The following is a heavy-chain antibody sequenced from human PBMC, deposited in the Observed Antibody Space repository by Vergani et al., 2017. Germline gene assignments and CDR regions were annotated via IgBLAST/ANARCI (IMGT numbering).Heavy chain of an antibody. D-gene: IGHD2-15*01. Sequence: QLQLQESGPGLVKPSETLSLTCTVSGGSISSSSYYWGWIRQPPGKGLEWIGSIYYSGSTYYNPSLKSRVTISVDTSKNQFSLKLSSVTAADTAVYYCARNYCSGGSCKRDYWGQGTLVTVSS. J-gene: IGHJ4*02. CDR2: IYYSGST. V-gene: IGHV4-39*01. CDR3: ARNYCSGGSCKRDY. CDR1: GGSISSSSYY.